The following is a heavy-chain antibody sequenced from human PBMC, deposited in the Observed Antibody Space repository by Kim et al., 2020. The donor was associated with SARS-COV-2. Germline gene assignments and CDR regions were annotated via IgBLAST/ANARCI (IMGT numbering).Heavy chain of an antibody. CDR2: INSDGSGT. Sequence: GGSLRLSCAASGFTFSSYWMHWVRQVPGKGLVWVSRINSDGSGTVYADSVKGRFTISRDNAKNTLYLQMNSLRAEDTAVYYCARSIVGPSTDYWGQGTLVTVSS. CDR3: ARSIVGPSTDY. CDR1: GFTFSSYW. V-gene: IGHV3-74*01. D-gene: IGHD1-26*01. J-gene: IGHJ4*02.